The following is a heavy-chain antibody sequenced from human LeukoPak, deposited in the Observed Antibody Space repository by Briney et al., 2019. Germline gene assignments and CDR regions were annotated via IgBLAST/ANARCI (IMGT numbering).Heavy chain of an antibody. V-gene: IGHV5-51*01. D-gene: IGHD3-16*01. Sequence: GESLKISCKGSGCSFTSYWIGWVRQTPGKGLEWMGIIYPGDSDTRYSPSFQGQVTISADKSITTAYLQWNSLTASDTAMFYCARQGGGKDTFDIWGQGTMVTVSS. CDR3: ARQGGGKDTFDI. J-gene: IGHJ3*02. CDR2: IYPGDSDT. CDR1: GCSFTSYW.